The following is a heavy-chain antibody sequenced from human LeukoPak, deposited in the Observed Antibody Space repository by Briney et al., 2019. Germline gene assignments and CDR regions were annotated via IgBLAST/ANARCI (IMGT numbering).Heavy chain of an antibody. D-gene: IGHD3-9*01. CDR2: IYSGGST. J-gene: IGHJ1*01. Sequence: PGGSLRLSCAASGFTFSSYAMSWVRQAPGKGLEWVSVIYSGGSTYYADSVKGRFTISRDNSKNTLYLQMNSLRAEDTAVYYCASQYYDILTGYEYFQHWGQGTLVTVSS. CDR1: GFTFSSYA. CDR3: ASQYYDILTGYEYFQH. V-gene: IGHV3-53*01.